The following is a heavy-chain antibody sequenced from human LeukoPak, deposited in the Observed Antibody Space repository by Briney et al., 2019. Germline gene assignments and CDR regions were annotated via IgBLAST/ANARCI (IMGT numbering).Heavy chain of an antibody. V-gene: IGHV4-30-2*01. CDR2: IYRSGSN. D-gene: IGHD4-17*01. CDR3: AKSFENDYGYYGYVDY. Sequence: PSQTLSLTCAVSGGSISSGGYSWSWIRQPPGKGLEWIGYIYRSGSNYYNPSIKSRITIAVDRSKNQLYLKLISVTATAMACCSCAKSFENDYGYYGYVDYWGQGTLVTVSA. J-gene: IGHJ4*02. CDR1: GGSISSGGYS.